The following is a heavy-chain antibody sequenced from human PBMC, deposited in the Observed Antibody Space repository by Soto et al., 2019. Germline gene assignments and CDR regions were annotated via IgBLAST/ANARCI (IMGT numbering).Heavy chain of an antibody. J-gene: IGHJ4*02. D-gene: IGHD2-2*01. CDR1: GFTFSSFA. Sequence: PGGSLRLSCAATGFTFSSFAMTWVHQAPGKGLEWVSTISGSGTNTYYADSVKGRFTFSRDNSKNTLFLQMRSLRAEDTAMYYCVRPARSSSDYWGQGTLVTVSS. CDR3: VRPARSSSDY. V-gene: IGHV3-23*01. CDR2: ISGSGTNT.